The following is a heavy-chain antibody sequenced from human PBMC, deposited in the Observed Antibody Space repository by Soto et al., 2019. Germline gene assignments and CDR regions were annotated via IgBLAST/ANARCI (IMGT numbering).Heavy chain of an antibody. CDR2: IYYSWST. D-gene: IGHD6-13*01. J-gene: IGHJ4*02. CDR1: GGSISNYY. CDR3: ARGGIAAAAPPDY. V-gene: IGHV4-59*12. Sequence: PSETLSLTCTVSGGSISNYYWTWIRQPPGKGLELIGYIYYSWSTYYNPSLKSRVTISVDTSKNQFSLTLSSVTAADTAVYYGARGGIAAAAPPDYWGQGTLVTVSS.